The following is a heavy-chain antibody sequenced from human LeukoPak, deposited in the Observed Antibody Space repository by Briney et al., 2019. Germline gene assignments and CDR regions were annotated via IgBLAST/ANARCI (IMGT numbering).Heavy chain of an antibody. CDR2: ISSFSGTI. CDR1: GITFSSYS. V-gene: IGHV3-48*01. D-gene: IGHD3-16*01. CDR3: AKDYAVGSIDY. J-gene: IGHJ4*02. Sequence: PGGSLRLSCVASGITFSSYSMNWVRQAPGKGLEWVSYISSFSGTINYADSVRGRFTISRDNSKNTVSLQMESLRAEDTALYYCAKDYAVGSIDYWGQGTLVTVSS.